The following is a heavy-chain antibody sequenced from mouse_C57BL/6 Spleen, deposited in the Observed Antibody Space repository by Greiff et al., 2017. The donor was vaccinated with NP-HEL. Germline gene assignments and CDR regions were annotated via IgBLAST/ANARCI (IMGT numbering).Heavy chain of an antibody. CDR1: GYTFTDYY. V-gene: IGHV1-26*01. CDR2: INPNNGGT. D-gene: IGHD2-4*01. Sequence: EVQLQQSGPELVKPGASVKISCKASGYTFTDYYMNWVKQSHGKSLEWIGDINPNNGGTSYNQKFKGKATSTVDKSSSTAYMELRSLTSEDSAVYYCARSRAIYYDYDGASFAYWGQGTLVTVSA. CDR3: ARSRAIYYDYDGASFAY. J-gene: IGHJ3*01.